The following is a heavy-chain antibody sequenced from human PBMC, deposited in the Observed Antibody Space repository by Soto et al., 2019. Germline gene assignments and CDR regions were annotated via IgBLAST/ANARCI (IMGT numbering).Heavy chain of an antibody. CDR2: ISGSGGST. V-gene: IGHV3-23*01. CDR1: GFTFSTYA. J-gene: IGHJ4*02. D-gene: IGHD3-22*01. CDR3: AKGPYDTSGYYSDY. Sequence: GGSLRLSCAASGFTFSTYAMSWVRQAPGKGLEWVSAISGSGGSTYYADSVKGRFTISRDNSKNTLCLQMNSLRADDTAVYYCAKGPYDTSGYYSDYWGQGTLVTVSS.